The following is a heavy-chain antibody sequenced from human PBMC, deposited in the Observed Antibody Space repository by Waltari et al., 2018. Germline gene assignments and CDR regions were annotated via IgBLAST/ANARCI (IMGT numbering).Heavy chain of an antibody. V-gene: IGHV3-72*01. Sequence: EVQLVESGGGLVQPGGSLRLSCAASGFTFSDHFMDWVRQAPGKGLEGVGRIRNKVNSQTTEYAASVKGRFTSSRDDSKNSLYVQMKSLKTEDTTMYYCVRKGAVTSYYYSLDVWGQGTTVTVSS. CDR3: VRKGAVTSYYYSLDV. CDR1: GFTFSDHF. J-gene: IGHJ6*02. CDR2: IRNKVNSQTT. D-gene: IGHD4-4*01.